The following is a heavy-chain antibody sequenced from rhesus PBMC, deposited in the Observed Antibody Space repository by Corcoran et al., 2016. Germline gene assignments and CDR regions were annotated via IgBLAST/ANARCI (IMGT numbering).Heavy chain of an antibody. Sequence: QVQLQESGPGLVKPSETLSLTCAVSGYSISSGYGWGWLRQPPGKGLGWIGPNYGGSGSTYYNPSLKSRVTVSKDTSKNQFSLKVRSVTAADTAVYYCARGARGSWSVGEYLDFWGQGALVTVSS. CDR2: NYGGSGST. CDR3: ARGARGSWSVGEYLDF. D-gene: IGHD6-13*01. J-gene: IGHJ1*01. CDR1: GYSISSGYG. V-gene: IGHV4-127*01.